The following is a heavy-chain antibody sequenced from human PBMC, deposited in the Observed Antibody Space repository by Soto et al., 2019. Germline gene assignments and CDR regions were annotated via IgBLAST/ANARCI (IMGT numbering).Heavy chain of an antibody. CDR2: IWYDGSNK. Sequence: GGSLRLSCAASGFTFSSYGMHWVRQAPGKGLEWVAVIWYDGSNKYYADSVKGRFTISRDNSKNTLYLQMNSLRAEDTAVYYCAREYCSGRSCYYYGMDVWGQGTTVTVSS. V-gene: IGHV3-33*01. CDR1: GFTFSSYG. J-gene: IGHJ6*02. CDR3: AREYCSGRSCYYYGMDV. D-gene: IGHD2-15*01.